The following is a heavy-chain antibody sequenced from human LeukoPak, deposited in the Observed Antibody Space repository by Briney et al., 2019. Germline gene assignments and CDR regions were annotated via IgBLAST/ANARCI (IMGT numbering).Heavy chain of an antibody. D-gene: IGHD4-11*01. J-gene: IGHJ5*02. V-gene: IGHV4-34*12. CDR1: GGSFSGYY. CDR2: IVHDGNT. Sequence: SETLSLTCAVYGGSFSGYYWSWIRQPPGKGLEWIGEIVHDGNTNYNPSLETRVTISVDTSKNQFSLNLRSVTAADTAVYYCARLAIRGIDFSNPEFDPWGQGTLVTVSS. CDR3: ARLAIRGIDFSNPEFDP.